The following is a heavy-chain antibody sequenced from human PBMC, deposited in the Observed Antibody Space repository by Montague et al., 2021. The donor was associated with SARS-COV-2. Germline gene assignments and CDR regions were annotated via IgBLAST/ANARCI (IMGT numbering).Heavy chain of an antibody. CDR3: ARGHRSVAMIGVVFTSASYDFDY. CDR1: GGSFGDDH. D-gene: IGHD3-22*01. Sequence: SETLSLTCGVYGGSFGDDHWSWIRQPPGKGLEWIGDIKHSGSTNYNPSLKSRITISVDTSRNQFSLKLTSVTAADTAVYFCARGHRSVAMIGVVFTSASYDFDYGGQGALVTVSS. J-gene: IGHJ4*02. V-gene: IGHV4-34*01. CDR2: IKHSGST.